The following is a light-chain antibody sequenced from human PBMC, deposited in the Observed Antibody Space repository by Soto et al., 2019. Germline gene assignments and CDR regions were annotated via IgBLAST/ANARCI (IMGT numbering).Light chain of an antibody. CDR2: KAS. CDR3: QQYNSYPWT. J-gene: IGKJ1*01. CDR1: QSISSW. Sequence: DIQMTQSPSTLSASVGDRVTITCRASQSISSWLAWYQQKPGKAPKLLIYKASSLESGVPSRFSGSGSGTEFTLTISSLQPDDFATYYCQQYNSYPWTFGQGTTFEIK. V-gene: IGKV1-5*03.